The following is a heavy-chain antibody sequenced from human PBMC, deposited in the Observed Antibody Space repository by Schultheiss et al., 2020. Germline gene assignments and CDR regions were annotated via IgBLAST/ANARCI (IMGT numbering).Heavy chain of an antibody. CDR1: GGSISSGGYY. J-gene: IGHJ5*02. D-gene: IGHD4-17*01. CDR3: ARGTVLYNWFDP. CDR2: IYYSGST. V-gene: IGHV4-31*03. Sequence: LRLSCTVSGGSISSGGYYWSWIRQHPGKGLEWIGYIYYSGSTYYNPSLKSRVTISVDTSKNQFSLKLSSVTAADTAVYYCARGTVLYNWFDPWGQGTLVTVSS.